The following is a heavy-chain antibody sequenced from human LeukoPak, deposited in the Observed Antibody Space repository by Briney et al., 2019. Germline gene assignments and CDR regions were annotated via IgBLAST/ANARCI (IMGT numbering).Heavy chain of an antibody. Sequence: PGGSLRLSCAASGFTFSSYSMNWVRQAPGKGLEWVSYISSSSSTIYYADSVKGRFTISRDNSKNTLYLQMNSLRAEDTAVYYCARGLSYSDYWGQGTLVTVSS. CDR3: ARGLSYSDY. CDR1: GFTFSSYS. CDR2: ISSSSSTI. V-gene: IGHV3-48*01. D-gene: IGHD3-10*01. J-gene: IGHJ4*02.